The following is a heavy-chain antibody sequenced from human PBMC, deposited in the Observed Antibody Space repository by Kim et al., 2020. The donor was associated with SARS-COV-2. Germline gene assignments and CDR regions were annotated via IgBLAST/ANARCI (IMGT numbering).Heavy chain of an antibody. V-gene: IGHV4-59*09. D-gene: IGHD3-10*01. Sequence: TNYIPSLKSRVTISVDTSKNQFSLKLSSVTAADTAVYYCARGARGNWFDPWGQGTLVTVSS. J-gene: IGHJ5*02. CDR3: ARGARGNWFDP. CDR2: T.